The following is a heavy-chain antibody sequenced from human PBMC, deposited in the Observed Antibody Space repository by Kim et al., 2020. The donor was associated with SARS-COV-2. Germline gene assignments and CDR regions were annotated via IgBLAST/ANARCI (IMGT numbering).Heavy chain of an antibody. J-gene: IGHJ4*02. V-gene: IGHV4-4*02. CDR3: ARALGIAARFYVGY. D-gene: IGHD6-6*01. Sequence: PSLKRRVTVPVDKSKNQFSLRLSSVTAADTAVYYCARALGIAARFYVGYWGQGTLVTVSS.